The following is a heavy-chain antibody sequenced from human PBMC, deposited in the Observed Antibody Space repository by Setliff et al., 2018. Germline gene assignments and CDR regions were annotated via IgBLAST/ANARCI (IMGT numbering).Heavy chain of an antibody. CDR1: GFIFSGSA. CDR2: IRDKYNSYAI. Sequence: GGSLRLSCAASGFIFSGSAIHWVRQASGKGLGWVGRIRDKYNSYAIAYAASVEGRFTISRDDSKNMAYLQMNSLKTEDTAVYYCTSAGSSSSLATWGQATMFTVSS. CDR3: TSAGSSSSLAT. V-gene: IGHV3-73*01. J-gene: IGHJ3*02. D-gene: IGHD6-13*01.